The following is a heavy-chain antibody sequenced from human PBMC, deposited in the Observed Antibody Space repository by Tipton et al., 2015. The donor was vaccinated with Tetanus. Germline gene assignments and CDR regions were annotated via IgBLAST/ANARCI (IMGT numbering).Heavy chain of an antibody. J-gene: IGHJ4*02. Sequence: SLRLSCAASGFIFSSYGIHWVRQAPGKGLEWVAVSWYDGTDTYYADSVKGRFTISRDNSKNTLYLQMKSLRAEDTAIYYCAREADCSGGSCFSGDFDNWGQGTQVPRSS. CDR1: GFIFSSYG. CDR2: SWYDGTDT. V-gene: IGHV3-33*01. D-gene: IGHD2-15*01. CDR3: AREADCSGGSCFSGDFDN.